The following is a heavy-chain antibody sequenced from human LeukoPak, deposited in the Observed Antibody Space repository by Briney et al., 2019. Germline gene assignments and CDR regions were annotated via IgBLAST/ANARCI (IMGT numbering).Heavy chain of an antibody. CDR1: GYSFTSYW. D-gene: IGHD2-15*01. CDR2: IYPGDSDT. Sequence: GESLQFSCKGSGYSFTSYWIGWGRQMPGKGLEWMGIIYPGDSDTRYSPSFQGQVTISADKSISTAYLQWSSLKASDTAMYYCACYSVVAAFDYWGQGTLVTVSS. V-gene: IGHV5-51*01. J-gene: IGHJ4*02. CDR3: ACYSVVAAFDY.